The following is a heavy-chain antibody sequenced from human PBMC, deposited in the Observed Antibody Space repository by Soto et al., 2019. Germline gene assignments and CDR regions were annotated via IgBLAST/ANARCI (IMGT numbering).Heavy chain of an antibody. Sequence: GGSLRLSCAASGFTFSDYYMSWIRQAPGKGLEWVSYISSSGSTIYYADSVKGRFTISRDNSKNTLYLQMNSLRAEDTAVYYCAKGSVLRFLEWLSGGAFDIWGQGTMVTVSS. CDR3: AKGSVLRFLEWLSGGAFDI. V-gene: IGHV3-11*04. D-gene: IGHD3-3*01. J-gene: IGHJ3*02. CDR2: ISSSGSTI. CDR1: GFTFSDYY.